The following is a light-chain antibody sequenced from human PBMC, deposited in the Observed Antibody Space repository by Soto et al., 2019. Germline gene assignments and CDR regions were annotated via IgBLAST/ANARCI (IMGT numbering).Light chain of an antibody. V-gene: IGLV2-11*01. CDR3: SSHAGSSVA. Sequence: QSTLTQPHSVSGSPGQSATISCTGTSSDVGCYNYVSWYQQHPGKAPKLMIYDVTTRPSGVPDRFSGSKSGNTASLTISGLQAEYEADYYCSSHAGSSVAFGTGTKVTVL. CDR2: DVT. J-gene: IGLJ1*01. CDR1: SSDVGCYNY.